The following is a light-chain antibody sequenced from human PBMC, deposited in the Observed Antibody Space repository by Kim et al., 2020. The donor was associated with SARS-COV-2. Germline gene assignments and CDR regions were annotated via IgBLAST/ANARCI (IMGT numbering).Light chain of an antibody. V-gene: IGLV3-21*04. CDR3: QVWDSSSERV. CDR2: YDS. CDR1: NIGSKS. Sequence: VAPRKTGRITRGGNNIGSKSVPWYQQKPGQAPVLVIYYDSDRPSGIPERFSGSNSGNTATLTISRVEAGDEADYYCQVWDSSSERVFGGGTQLTVL. J-gene: IGLJ2*01.